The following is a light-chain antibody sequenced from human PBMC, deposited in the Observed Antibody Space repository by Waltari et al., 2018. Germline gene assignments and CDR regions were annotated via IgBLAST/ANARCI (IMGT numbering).Light chain of an antibody. CDR2: MAS. CDR1: QSISTW. Sequence: DIQMTQSPSTLSSSVGDGVTLTCRASQSISTWLAWYQQKTGKAPKLLSYMASSLESGVSSRFSGSGSGTEFTLSISSLQPADSATYCCQHYNGYPVPFGGGTKVESK. CDR3: QHYNGYPVP. J-gene: IGKJ4*01. V-gene: IGKV1-5*03.